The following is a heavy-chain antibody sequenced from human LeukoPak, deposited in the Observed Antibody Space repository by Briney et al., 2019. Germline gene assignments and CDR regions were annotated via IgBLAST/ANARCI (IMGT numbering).Heavy chain of an antibody. CDR2: IWYDGSNK. CDR1: GFTFSNYG. D-gene: IGHD2-15*01. V-gene: IGHV3-33*01. J-gene: IGHJ3*02. CDR3: ARDSGGRYPVDASDI. Sequence: GRSLRLPCAASGFTFSNYGIHWVRQAPGKGLEWVAVIWYDGSNKYYADSVKGRFTVSRDNAKYTVYLEMNSLRAEDTAIYYCARDSGGRYPVDASDIWGQGTMVTVSS.